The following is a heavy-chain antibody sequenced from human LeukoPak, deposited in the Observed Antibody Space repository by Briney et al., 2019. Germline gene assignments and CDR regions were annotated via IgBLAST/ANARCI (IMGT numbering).Heavy chain of an antibody. CDR2: ISSSSSYT. V-gene: IGHV3-11*06. CDR3: ARAPHYSNYGPYYYGMDV. CDR1: GFGFSYYD. J-gene: IGHJ6*02. Sequence: PGGSLRLSCVASGFGFSYYDMNWVRQTPGKGLEWVSYISSSSSYTNYADSVKGRFTISRDNAKNSLYLQMNSLRAEDTAVYYCARAPHYSNYGPYYYGMDVWGQGTTVTVSS. D-gene: IGHD4-11*01.